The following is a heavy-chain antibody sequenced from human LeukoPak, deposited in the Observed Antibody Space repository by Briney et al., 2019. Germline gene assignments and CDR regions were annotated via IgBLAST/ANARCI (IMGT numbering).Heavy chain of an antibody. CDR3: AREYSGSDSGGCFDY. Sequence: ASVKVSCKASGYTFTGYYMHWVRQAPGQGLEWMGWINPNSGRTNYAQKFQGRVTMTRDTSISTAYTELSRLRSDDTAVYYCAREYSGSDSGGCFDYWGQGTLVTVSS. CDR2: INPNSGRT. V-gene: IGHV1-2*02. CDR1: GYTFTGYY. D-gene: IGHD5-12*01. J-gene: IGHJ4*02.